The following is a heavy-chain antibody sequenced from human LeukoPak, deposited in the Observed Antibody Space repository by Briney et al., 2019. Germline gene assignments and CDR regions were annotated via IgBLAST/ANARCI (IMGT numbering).Heavy chain of an antibody. CDR1: GFTFCSYS. D-gene: IGHD3-10*01. V-gene: IGHV3-21*01. Sequence: PGGSLRLSCAASGFTFCSYSMNWVRQAPGKGLEWVSSISSSSSYIYYADSLKGRFTISRDNAKNSLYLQMNSLRAEDTAVYYCARDGDYYGSVGGAFDIWGQGTMVTVSS. CDR2: ISSSSSYI. CDR3: ARDGDYYGSVGGAFDI. J-gene: IGHJ3*02.